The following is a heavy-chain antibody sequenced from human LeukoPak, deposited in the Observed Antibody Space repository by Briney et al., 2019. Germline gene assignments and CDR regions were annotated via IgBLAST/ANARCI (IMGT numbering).Heavy chain of an antibody. D-gene: IGHD3/OR15-3a*01. V-gene: IGHV3-30*03. Sequence: PGGSLRLSCAASGFTFSSYGMHWVRQAPGKGLEWVAVISYDGSNKYYADSVKGRFTISRDNSKNTLYLQMNSLRAEDTAVYYCATNQRDWLPYYFDYWGQGTLVTVSS. J-gene: IGHJ4*02. CDR2: ISYDGSNK. CDR3: ATNQRDWLPYYFDY. CDR1: GFTFSSYG.